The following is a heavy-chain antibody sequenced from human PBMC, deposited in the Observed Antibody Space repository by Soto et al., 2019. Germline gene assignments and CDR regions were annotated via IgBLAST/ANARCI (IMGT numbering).Heavy chain of an antibody. CDR3: AWMRGGSNTIRCDGDYFDY. CDR1: ELSTSVG. Sequence: QVTLQDSGPLVVKPTETLTLTCTDSELSTSVGVSWLRQPPGNAPEWLAHIFSNGERSYNTYLNSRLTVYKDTSNTKVVLTLTSRDPVDTATYSGAWMRGGSNTIRCDGDYFDYWGLGTQVSVSS. CDR2: IFSNGER. D-gene: IGHD2-2*01. V-gene: IGHV2-26*01. J-gene: IGHJ4*02.